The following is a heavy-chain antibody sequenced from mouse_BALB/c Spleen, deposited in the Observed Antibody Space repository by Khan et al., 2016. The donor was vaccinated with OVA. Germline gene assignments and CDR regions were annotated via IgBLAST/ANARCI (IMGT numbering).Heavy chain of an antibody. V-gene: IGHV2-9*02. CDR2: IWAGGST. CDR1: GFSLSNYG. J-gene: IGHJ3*01. Sequence: QVQLKQSGPGLVAPSQTLSITCTVSGFSLSNYGVHWVRQPPGKGLEWLGVIWAGGSTNHNSALMSRLSISKDDSKSQVFLKMNSLQTDDTAMYYCARAFSNGAWFAYWGQGTLVTVSA. D-gene: IGHD1-1*01. CDR3: ARAFSNGAWFAY.